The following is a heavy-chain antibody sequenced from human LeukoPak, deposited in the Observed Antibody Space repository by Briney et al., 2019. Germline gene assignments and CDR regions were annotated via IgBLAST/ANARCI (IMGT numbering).Heavy chain of an antibody. CDR2: INPNGGDT. CDR3: VRVGATYGGFDY. J-gene: IGHJ4*02. CDR1: GYTFTGYY. Sequence: ASVKVSCKASGYTFTGYYMHWVRQAPGQGLEWMGWINPNGGDTNYAQKFQGRVTMTRDTSISTAYMELSRLRSDDTAVYYCVRVGATYGGFDYWGQGTLVTVSS. D-gene: IGHD1-26*01. V-gene: IGHV1-2*02.